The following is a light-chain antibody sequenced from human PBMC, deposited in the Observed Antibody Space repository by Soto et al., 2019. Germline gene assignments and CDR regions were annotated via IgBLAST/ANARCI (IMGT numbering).Light chain of an antibody. Sequence: EIVMTQSPATLSVSPGERATLSCRASQSVSSNLAWYQQKPGQAPRLLIYGASTRATGILARFRGSGSGTEFTLTTSSQQSTDSAADYCHHYNNWPRTFGQGTKEEI. CDR2: GAS. CDR3: HHYNNWPRT. CDR1: QSVSSN. V-gene: IGKV3-15*01. J-gene: IGKJ1*01.